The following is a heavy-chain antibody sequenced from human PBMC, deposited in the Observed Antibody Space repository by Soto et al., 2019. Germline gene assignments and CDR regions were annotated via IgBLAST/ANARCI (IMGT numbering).Heavy chain of an antibody. V-gene: IGHV1-69*08. J-gene: IGHJ4*02. CDR3: ARDVSGDYEFGSHFDY. Sequence: QVQLVQSGAEVKKPGSSVKVSCKASGGTFSSYTISWVRQAPGQGLEWMGRIIPILGIANYAQKFQGRVTITADKSPSTAYMELSSLRSEDTAVYYCARDVSGDYEFGSHFDYWGQGTLVTVSS. CDR1: GGTFSSYT. D-gene: IGHD4-17*01. CDR2: IIPILGIA.